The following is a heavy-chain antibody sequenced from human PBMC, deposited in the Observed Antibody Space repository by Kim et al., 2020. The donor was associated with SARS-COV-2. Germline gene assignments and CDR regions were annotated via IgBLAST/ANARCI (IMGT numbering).Heavy chain of an antibody. CDR1: GYSFTSYW. J-gene: IGHJ4*02. CDR2: IDPSDSYT. D-gene: IGHD6-19*01. CDR3: ATTGGAVAVH. Sequence: GESLKISCKGSGYSFTSYWISWVRQMPGKGLEWMGRIDPSDSYTNYSPSFQGHVTISADKSISTAYLQWSSLKASDTAMYYCATTGGAVAVHWGQGTLVTVSS. V-gene: IGHV5-10-1*01.